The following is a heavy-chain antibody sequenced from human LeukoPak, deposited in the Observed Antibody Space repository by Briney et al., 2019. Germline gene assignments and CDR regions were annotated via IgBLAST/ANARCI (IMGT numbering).Heavy chain of an antibody. J-gene: IGHJ4*02. V-gene: IGHV1-46*01. CDR3: ARSSPLWDGGSWDTGDY. Sequence: GASVKVSCKASGYTFTSYYMHWVRQAPGQGLEWMGLINPTGGSTGYAQKFQGRVTMTRDMSTSTDYMELSSLRSDDTAVYYCARSSPLWDGGSWDTGDYWGQGTLVTVSS. D-gene: IGHD2-15*01. CDR2: INPTGGST. CDR1: GYTFTSYY.